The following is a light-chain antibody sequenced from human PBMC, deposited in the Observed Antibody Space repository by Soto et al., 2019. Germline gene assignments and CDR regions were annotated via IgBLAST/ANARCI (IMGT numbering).Light chain of an antibody. J-gene: IGLJ1*01. CDR1: GSDVGDSSH. V-gene: IGLV2-11*01. Sequence: QSALTQPRSVSGSPGQSVTISCTATGSDVGDSSHVSWYQLHPGKAPKLMIYEVNNRPSGVPDRFSGSKSGSTASLTISGLQAEDEAEYYCQSYDSSLSGSVFGTGTKLTVL. CDR2: EVN. CDR3: QSYDSSLSGSV.